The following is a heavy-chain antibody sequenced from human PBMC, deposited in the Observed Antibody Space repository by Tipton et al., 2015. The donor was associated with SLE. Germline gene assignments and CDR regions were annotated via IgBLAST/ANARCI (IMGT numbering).Heavy chain of an antibody. Sequence: TLSLTCAVYGGSFSGYFWSWIRQPPGKGLEWIGEINHSGSTNYNPSLKSRVTISVDTSKNQFSLRLTSVTAADTAMYYCARDQSLTGTTHLAFDIWGQGTMVTVSS. CDR3: ARDQSLTGTTHLAFDI. V-gene: IGHV4-34*01. D-gene: IGHD1-7*01. CDR2: INHSGST. J-gene: IGHJ3*02. CDR1: GGSFSGYF.